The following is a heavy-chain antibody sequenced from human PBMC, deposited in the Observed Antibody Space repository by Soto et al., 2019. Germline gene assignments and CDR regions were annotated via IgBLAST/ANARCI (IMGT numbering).Heavy chain of an antibody. Sequence: EVQLVETGGGLIQPGGSLRLSCAGSGFSVSSNYMSWVRQAPGKGLEWVSVIYSGDNTYYADSVKGRFTISRDSSSKMLYLQMNSLRVEDTAVYYCARTSPAGGDFWSGQGWFDPWGQGTLVTVSS. V-gene: IGHV3-53*02. J-gene: IGHJ5*02. CDR2: IYSGDNT. CDR3: ARTSPAGGDFWSGQGWFDP. CDR1: GFSVSSNY. D-gene: IGHD3-3*01.